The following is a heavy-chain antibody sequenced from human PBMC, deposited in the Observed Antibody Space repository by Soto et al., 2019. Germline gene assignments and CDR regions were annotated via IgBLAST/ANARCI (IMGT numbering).Heavy chain of an antibody. CDR3: ARELDVAGPGMDV. J-gene: IGHJ6*02. CDR2: IYYSGST. CDR1: GGSISSGGYY. Sequence: SETLSLTCTVSGGSISSGGYYWSWIRQHPGKGLEWIGYIYYSGSTYYNPSLKSRVTISVDTSKNQFSLKLSSVTAADTAVYYCARELDVAGPGMDVWGQGTTVTVSS. D-gene: IGHD6-13*01. V-gene: IGHV4-31*03.